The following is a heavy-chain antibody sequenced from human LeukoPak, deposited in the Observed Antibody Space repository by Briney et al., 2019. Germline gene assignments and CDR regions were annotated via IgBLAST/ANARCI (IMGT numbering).Heavy chain of an antibody. D-gene: IGHD1-26*01. Sequence: PSETLSLTCAVYGGSFSGYYWSWIRQPAGKGLEWIGRIYSSGSTNYNPSLKSRVTMSLDTSKNQFSLKLSSVTAADTAVYYCARAAHSGSLAPFDYWGQGTLVTVSS. CDR2: IYSSGST. CDR1: GGSFSGYY. V-gene: IGHV4-59*10. CDR3: ARAAHSGSLAPFDY. J-gene: IGHJ4*02.